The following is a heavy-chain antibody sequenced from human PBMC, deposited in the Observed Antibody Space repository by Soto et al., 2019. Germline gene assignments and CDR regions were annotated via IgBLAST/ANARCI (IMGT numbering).Heavy chain of an antibody. J-gene: IGHJ3*02. CDR1: GGTFSSYA. Sequence: SVKVSCKASGGTFSSYAISWVRQAPGQGLEWMGGIIPIFGTANYAQKFQGRVTITADESTSTAYMELSSLRSEDTAVYYCATFDYYDSSGYRDDAFDIWGQGTMVTVSS. V-gene: IGHV1-69*13. CDR3: ATFDYYDSSGYRDDAFDI. D-gene: IGHD3-22*01. CDR2: IIPIFGTA.